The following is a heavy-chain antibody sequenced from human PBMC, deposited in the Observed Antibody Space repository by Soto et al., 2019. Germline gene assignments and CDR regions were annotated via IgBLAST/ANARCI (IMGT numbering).Heavy chain of an antibody. D-gene: IGHD4-17*01. CDR2: IYHSGST. Sequence: SETLSLTCAVSGYSISSGYYWGWIRQPPGKGLEWIGSIYHSGSTYYNPSLKSRVTISVDTSKNQFSLKLSSVTAADTAVYYCARFVEGDYFAFDIWGQGTMVTVSS. J-gene: IGHJ3*02. V-gene: IGHV4-38-2*01. CDR3: ARFVEGDYFAFDI. CDR1: GYSISSGYY.